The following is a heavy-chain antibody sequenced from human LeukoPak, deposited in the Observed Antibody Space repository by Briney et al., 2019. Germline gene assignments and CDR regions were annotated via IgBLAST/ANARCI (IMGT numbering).Heavy chain of an antibody. V-gene: IGHV3-30*18. D-gene: IGHD1-26*01. J-gene: IGHJ4*02. Sequence: PGGSLRLSCVASGFTFSSYVMHWVRQAPGKGLEWVAFISYDGGNKYYADSVKGRFAISRDNSKNTLYLQMNSLRTEDTAVYYCAKDLGYSGSYIDCWGQGTLVTVSS. CDR3: AKDLGYSGSYIDC. CDR2: ISYDGGNK. CDR1: GFTFSSYV.